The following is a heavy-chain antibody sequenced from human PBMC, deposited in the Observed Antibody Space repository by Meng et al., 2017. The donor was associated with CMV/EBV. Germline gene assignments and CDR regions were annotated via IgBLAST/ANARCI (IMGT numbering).Heavy chain of an antibody. V-gene: IGHV3-30-3*01. CDR2: ISYDGSNK. Sequence: QVQLVESGVCVVQPGRSLRLSCAASGFTFSSYAMHWVRQAPGKGLEWVAVISYDGSNKYYADSGKGRFTISRDNSKNTLYLQMNSLRAEDTAVYYCARGSVAGFDYWGQGTLVTVSS. CDR1: GFTFSSYA. D-gene: IGHD6-19*01. CDR3: ARGSVAGFDY. J-gene: IGHJ4*02.